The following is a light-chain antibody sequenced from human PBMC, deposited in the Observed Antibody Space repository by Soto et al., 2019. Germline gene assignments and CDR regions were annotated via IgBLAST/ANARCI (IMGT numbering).Light chain of an antibody. Sequence: EIVMTQSPATLSVSPGERATLSCRASQSVSSTLAWYQQKPGQAPRLLIYDASTRATGIPARFSGSGSGTEFTLTISSLQSEYCAVYYCQQYNNWPPIPFGQGTRLDI. CDR1: QSVSST. V-gene: IGKV3-15*01. CDR3: QQYNNWPPIP. J-gene: IGKJ5*01. CDR2: DAS.